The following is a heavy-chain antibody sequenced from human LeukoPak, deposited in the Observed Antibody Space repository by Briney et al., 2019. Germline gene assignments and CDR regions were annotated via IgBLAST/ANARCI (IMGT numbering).Heavy chain of an antibody. Sequence: ASVKVSYKASGYNFFMYAIHWVRQTPGQRPEWMGWINTANADTKYSQQFQDRVAITRDTSASTAYMELSSLRSEDTAVYYCARAPSEGAGDYWGQGTLVTVSS. J-gene: IGHJ4*02. CDR3: ARAPSEGAGDY. D-gene: IGHD6-19*01. V-gene: IGHV1-3*04. CDR1: GYNFFMYA. CDR2: INTANADT.